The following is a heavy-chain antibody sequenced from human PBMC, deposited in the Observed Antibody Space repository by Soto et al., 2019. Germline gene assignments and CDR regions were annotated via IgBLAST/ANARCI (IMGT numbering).Heavy chain of an antibody. D-gene: IGHD2-8*01. J-gene: IGHJ4*02. CDR2: LSDSGGSI. V-gene: IGHV3-23*01. CDR3: AKVSSAWYAGFFDL. CDR1: GFTFSPYY. Sequence: GGSLRLSCAASGFTFSPYYMSWVRQAPGKGLEWVSGLSDSGGSIYYADSVKGRFTISRDNSMNTLYLQMNTLRAEDTAVYYCAKVSSAWYAGFFDLWGQGTLVTVSS.